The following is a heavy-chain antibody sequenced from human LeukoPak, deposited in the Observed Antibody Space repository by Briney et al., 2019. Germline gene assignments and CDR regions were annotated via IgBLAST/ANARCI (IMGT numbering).Heavy chain of an antibody. J-gene: IGHJ4*02. CDR1: GFTFSSYS. CDR3: ARDPRRSGSYYFDY. V-gene: IGHV3-21*01. CDR2: ISSSSSYI. D-gene: IGHD1-26*01. Sequence: GGSLRLSCAASGFTFSSYSMNWVRQAPGKGLEWVSSISSSSSYIYYADSVKGRFTISRDNAKNSLYLQMNSLRAEDTAVYYCARDPRRSGSYYFDYWGQGTLVTVSS.